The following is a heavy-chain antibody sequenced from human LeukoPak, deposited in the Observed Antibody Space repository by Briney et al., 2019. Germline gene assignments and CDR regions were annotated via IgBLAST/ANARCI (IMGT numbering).Heavy chain of an antibody. Sequence: SETLSLTCTVSGGSNSSYYWSWIRQPPGKGLEWIGYIYYSGSTNYNPSLKGRVTISVDTSKNQFSLKLSSVTAADTAVYYCARTAGIAAALDYWGQGTLVTVSS. V-gene: IGHV4-59*01. CDR2: IYYSGST. D-gene: IGHD6-13*01. CDR3: ARTAGIAAALDY. CDR1: GGSNSSYY. J-gene: IGHJ4*02.